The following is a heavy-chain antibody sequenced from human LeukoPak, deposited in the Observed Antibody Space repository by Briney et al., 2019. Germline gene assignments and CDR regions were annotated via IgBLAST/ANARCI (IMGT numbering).Heavy chain of an antibody. CDR3: GRCIWTHNSFPTDV. J-gene: IGHJ6*01. D-gene: IGHD3/OR15-3a*01. Sequence: PGGSLRLSCVASGFTFSASWMTWVRQAPGKGLEWVANIKGDESEIYQLGSVRGLFTVSRDHAGNSLYLQMHSLRGEDSAVYYCGRCIWTHNSFPTDVWPQGTTVSVSS. CDR1: GFTFSASW. V-gene: IGHV3-7*01. CDR2: IKGDESEI.